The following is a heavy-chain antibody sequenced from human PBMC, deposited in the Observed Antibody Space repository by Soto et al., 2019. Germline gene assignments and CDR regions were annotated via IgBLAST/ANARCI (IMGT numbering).Heavy chain of an antibody. CDR1: GYTFTSYG. CDR3: ARVLPPSSVNMGTDY. D-gene: IGHD3-10*01. J-gene: IGHJ4*02. V-gene: IGHV1-18*01. CDR2: ISAYNGNT. Sequence: ASVKVSCKASGYTFTSYGISWVRQAPGQGLEWMGWISAYNGNTNYAQKLQGRVTMTTDTSTSTAYMELRSLRSDDTAVYYCARVLPPSSVNMGTDYWGQGTLVTVSS.